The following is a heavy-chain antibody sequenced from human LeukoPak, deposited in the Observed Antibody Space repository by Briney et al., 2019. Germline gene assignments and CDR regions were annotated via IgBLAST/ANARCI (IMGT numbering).Heavy chain of an antibody. D-gene: IGHD1-26*01. CDR3: ARDPVGAMTWFDP. CDR1: GGSISSYY. CDR2: IYTSGGT. V-gene: IGHV4-4*07. Sequence: SETLSLTCTVSGGSISSYYWGWIRQPAGKGLEWIGRIYTSGGTNYNPSLKSRVTMSVDTSKNQFSLKLSTVTAADTAVYYCARDPVGAMTWFDPWGQGTLVTVSS. J-gene: IGHJ5*02.